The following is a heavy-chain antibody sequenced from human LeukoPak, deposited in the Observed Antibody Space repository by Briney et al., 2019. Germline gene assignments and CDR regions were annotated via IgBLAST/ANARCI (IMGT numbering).Heavy chain of an antibody. V-gene: IGHV3-53*01. CDR3: AREDSSGSGGAFDI. J-gene: IGHJ3*02. D-gene: IGHD6-19*01. CDR1: GFTVSSNY. Sequence: GGSLRLSCAASGFTVSSNYMSWVRQAPGKGLEWVSVIYSGGSTYYADSVKGRFTISRAKNTLYLQMNSLRAEDTAVYYCAREDSSGSGGAFDIWGQGTMVTVSS. CDR2: IYSGGST.